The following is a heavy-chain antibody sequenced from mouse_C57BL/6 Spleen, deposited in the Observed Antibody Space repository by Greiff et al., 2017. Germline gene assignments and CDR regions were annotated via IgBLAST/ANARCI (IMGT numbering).Heavy chain of an antibody. CDR2: ISSGGSYT. CDR3: ARHGNGSRYWYFDV. CDR1: GFTFSSYG. V-gene: IGHV5-6*02. Sequence: EVMLVESGGDLVKPGGSLKLSCAASGFTFSSYGMSWVRQTPDKRLEWVATISSGGSYTYYPDSVKGRFTISRDNAKNTLYLQMSSLKSEDTAMYYCARHGNGSRYWYFDVWGTGTTVTVSS. D-gene: IGHD1-1*01. J-gene: IGHJ1*03.